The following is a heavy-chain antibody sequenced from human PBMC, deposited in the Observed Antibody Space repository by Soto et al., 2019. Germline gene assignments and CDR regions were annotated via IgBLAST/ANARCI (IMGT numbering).Heavy chain of an antibody. J-gene: IGHJ4*02. Sequence: QVHLQQWGAGLLKPSETLSLTCAVYGGSFSGYYWSWMRQPPGKGLEWIGEINHSGSTNYNPSLKSRVTLSVDTSKNQFSLKLSSVTAADTAVYYCANTYYDFWSGFYKGYYFDYWGQGTLVTVSS. V-gene: IGHV4-34*01. CDR2: INHSGST. D-gene: IGHD3-3*01. CDR3: ANTYYDFWSGFYKGYYFDY. CDR1: GGSFSGYY.